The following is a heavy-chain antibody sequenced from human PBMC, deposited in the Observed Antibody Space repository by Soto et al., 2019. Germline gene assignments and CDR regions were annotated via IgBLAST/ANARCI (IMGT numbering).Heavy chain of an antibody. J-gene: IGHJ4*02. CDR2: INYNGGTT. D-gene: IGHD6-6*01. CDR1: GFPFSNHA. Sequence: GGSLRLSCSASGFPFSNHAMHWVRQAPGKGLEYVSAINYNGGTTYYVDSVKGRFTISRDNPKNTLYLQMSSLKVEDTAMYHCVTWGGVEARNLDHWGQGTLVTVSS. V-gene: IGHV3-64D*06. CDR3: VTWGGVEARNLDH.